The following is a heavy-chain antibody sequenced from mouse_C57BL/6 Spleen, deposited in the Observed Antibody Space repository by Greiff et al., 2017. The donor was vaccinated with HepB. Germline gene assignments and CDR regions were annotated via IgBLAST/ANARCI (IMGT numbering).Heavy chain of an antibody. J-gene: IGHJ2*01. CDR2: ISSGSSTI. CDR3: ARGDYYGSSFFDY. D-gene: IGHD1-1*01. Sequence: EVQLVESGGGLVKPGGSLKLSCAASGFTFSDYGMHWVRQAPEKGLEWVAYISSGSSTIYYADTVKGRFTISRDNAKNTLFLQMTSLRSEDTAMYDCARGDYYGSSFFDYWGQGTTLTVAS. V-gene: IGHV5-17*01. CDR1: GFTFSDYG.